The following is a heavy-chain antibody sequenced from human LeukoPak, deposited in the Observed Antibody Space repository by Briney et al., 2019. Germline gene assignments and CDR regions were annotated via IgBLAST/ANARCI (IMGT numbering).Heavy chain of an antibody. V-gene: IGHV3-33*01. Sequence: GGSLRLSCAASGFTFSSYGMHWVRQAPGKGLEWVAVIWYDGSNKYYADSVKGRFTISRDNSKNTLYLQMSSLRAKDTAVYYCARVACSGGSCHLGYFDLWGRGTLVTVSS. CDR2: IWYDGSNK. D-gene: IGHD2-15*01. CDR3: ARVACSGGSCHLGYFDL. J-gene: IGHJ2*01. CDR1: GFTFSSYG.